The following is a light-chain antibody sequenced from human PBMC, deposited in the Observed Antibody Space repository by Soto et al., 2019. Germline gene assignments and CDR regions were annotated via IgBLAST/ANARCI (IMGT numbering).Light chain of an antibody. CDR2: DAS. Sequence: PGERATLSCRASPSVTNYLAWYQQKPGQPPRLLIYDASNRATGIPARFSGSGSGTDFTLTISSLEPEDFAVYYCQQRSNWPPFTLGQGTRLEIK. CDR3: QQRSNWPPFT. J-gene: IGKJ5*01. V-gene: IGKV3-11*01. CDR1: PSVTNY.